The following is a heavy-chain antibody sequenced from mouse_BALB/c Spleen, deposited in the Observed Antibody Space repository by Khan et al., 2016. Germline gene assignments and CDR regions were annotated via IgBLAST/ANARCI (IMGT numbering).Heavy chain of an antibody. V-gene: IGHV14-3*02. Sequence: VRLQQSGAELVKPGASVKLSCTASGFNIKDTYMHWVKQRPEQGLEWIGRIDPANGNTKYDPKFQGKATITAATSSNTAYLQLSSLTSEYTAVYYCARSPDDYDVGFAYWGQGTLVTVSA. J-gene: IGHJ3*01. CDR2: IDPANGNT. D-gene: IGHD2-4*01. CDR1: GFNIKDTY. CDR3: ARSPDDYDVGFAY.